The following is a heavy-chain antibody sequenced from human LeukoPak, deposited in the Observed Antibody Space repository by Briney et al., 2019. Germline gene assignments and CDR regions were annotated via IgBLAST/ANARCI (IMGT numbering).Heavy chain of an antibody. CDR1: GGSISSYY. CDR2: IYYSGST. D-gene: IGHD5-24*01. CDR3: ARVGGMATIIS. V-gene: IGHV4-59*12. Sequence: SETLSLTCTVSGGSISSYYWSWIRQPPGKGLEWIGYIYYSGSTNYNPSLKSRVTISVDKSKNQFSLKLSSVTAADTAVYYCARVGGMATIISWGQGTLVTVSS. J-gene: IGHJ5*02.